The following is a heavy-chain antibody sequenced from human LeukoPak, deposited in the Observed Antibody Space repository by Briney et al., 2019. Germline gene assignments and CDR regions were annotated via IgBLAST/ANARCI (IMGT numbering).Heavy chain of an antibody. J-gene: IGHJ5*02. V-gene: IGHV4-34*01. CDR1: GGSFSGYY. CDR3: ARLTGDHGGP. D-gene: IGHD7-27*01. CDR2: INHSGST. Sequence: TSETLSLTCTVYGGSFSGYYWSWIRQPPGKGLEWIGEINHSGSTNYNPSLKSRVTISVDTSKNQFSLKLSSVTAADTAVYYCARLTGDHGGPWGQGTLVTVSS.